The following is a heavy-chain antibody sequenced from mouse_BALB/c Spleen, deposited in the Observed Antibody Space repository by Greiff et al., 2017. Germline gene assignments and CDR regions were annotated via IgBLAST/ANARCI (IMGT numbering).Heavy chain of an antibody. D-gene: IGHD1-1*01. Sequence: QVQLQQSGPQLVRPGASVKISCKASGYSFTSYWMHWVKQRPGQGLEWIGMIDPSDSETRLNQKFKDKATLTVDKSSSTAYMQLSSPTSEDSAVYYCARGSTVPLDYWGQGTTLTVSS. J-gene: IGHJ2*01. CDR1: GYSFTSYW. V-gene: IGHV1S127*01. CDR2: IDPSDSET. CDR3: ARGSTVPLDY.